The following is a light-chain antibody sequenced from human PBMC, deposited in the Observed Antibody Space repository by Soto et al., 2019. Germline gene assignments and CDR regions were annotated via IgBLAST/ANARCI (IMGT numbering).Light chain of an antibody. Sequence: EIVLTQSPGTLSFSPGERATLSCRASQSVSSSYLAWYQQKPGQAPRLLIYGASSRATGIPDRFSGSGSGTDFTLTISRLELEDFAVYYCQQYGSSPLTFGQGTKVDI. CDR1: QSVSSSY. V-gene: IGKV3-20*01. CDR2: GAS. CDR3: QQYGSSPLT. J-gene: IGKJ1*01.